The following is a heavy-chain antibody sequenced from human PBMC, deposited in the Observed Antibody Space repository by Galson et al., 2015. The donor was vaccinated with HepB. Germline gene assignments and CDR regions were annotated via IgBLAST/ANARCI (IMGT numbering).Heavy chain of an antibody. J-gene: IGHJ4*02. Sequence: QSGAEVKKPGESLRISCKGSGYTFTTYWITWVRQMPGKGLEWMGKIDPSDSNTNYSPSFKGHVTITADKSIRTAYLQWSGLKASDTAMYYCARGDTDSYEYFDYWGQGTLVTVSS. CDR3: ARGDTDSYEYFDY. CDR1: GYTFTTYW. D-gene: IGHD5-12*01. CDR2: IDPSDSNT. V-gene: IGHV5-10-1*01.